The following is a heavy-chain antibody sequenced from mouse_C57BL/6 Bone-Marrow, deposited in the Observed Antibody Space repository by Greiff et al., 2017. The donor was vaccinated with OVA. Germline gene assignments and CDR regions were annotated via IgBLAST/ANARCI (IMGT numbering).Heavy chain of an antibody. Sequence: QVQLKQPGAELVMPGASVKLSCKVSGYTFTDHTIHWMKQRPEQGLEWIGYIYPRDGSTKYNEKFKGKATLTADKSSSTAYMQLNSLTSEDSAVYFCAREATTVVAKDYFDYWGQGTTLTVSS. J-gene: IGHJ2*01. CDR2: IYPRDGST. D-gene: IGHD1-1*01. CDR3: AREATTVVAKDYFDY. V-gene: IGHV1-78*01. CDR1: GYTFTDHT.